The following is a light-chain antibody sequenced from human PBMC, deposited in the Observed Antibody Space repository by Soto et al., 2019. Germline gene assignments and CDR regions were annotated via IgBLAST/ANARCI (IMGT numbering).Light chain of an antibody. Sequence: QSVLTQPPSVSGAPGQRVTISCTGSSSNIGAGYDVHWYQQLPGTAPKLLIYGNSNRPSGVPDRFSGSKSGTSASLAITGLQAEDEADYYCQSYDSSLSVVFGGGTKLIGL. CDR1: SSNIGAGYD. CDR2: GNS. CDR3: QSYDSSLSVV. V-gene: IGLV1-40*01. J-gene: IGLJ2*01.